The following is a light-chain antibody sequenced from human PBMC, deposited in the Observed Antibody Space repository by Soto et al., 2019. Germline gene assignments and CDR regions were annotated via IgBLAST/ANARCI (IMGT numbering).Light chain of an antibody. Sequence: IVLTQSPGTLSLSPGETATFSCRASQSFSSNSLAWYQQRPDQAPRLLIYAASTRATGIPDRFSGSGSGTDFTLTISRLEPEDFAVYYCQQYGSSPLFTFGPGTKVDIK. CDR1: QSFSSNS. V-gene: IGKV3-20*01. CDR3: QQYGSSPLFT. J-gene: IGKJ3*01. CDR2: AAS.